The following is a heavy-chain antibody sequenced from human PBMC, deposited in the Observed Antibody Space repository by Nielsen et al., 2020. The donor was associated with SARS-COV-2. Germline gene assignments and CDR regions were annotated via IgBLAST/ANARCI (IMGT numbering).Heavy chain of an antibody. CDR1: GASISSGGYF. D-gene: IGHD5-12*01. V-gene: IGHV4-31*03. Sequence: SETLSLTCTVSGASISSGGYFWSWISQHPGKGLEWIGYIYFTGRTSYNPSLKSRVAMSVDTSKNQFSLDLKSVTAADTAVYYCAREASGYDHYMYGMDVWCLGATVTVSS. CDR3: AREASGYDHYMYGMDV. CDR2: IYFTGRT. J-gene: IGHJ6*02.